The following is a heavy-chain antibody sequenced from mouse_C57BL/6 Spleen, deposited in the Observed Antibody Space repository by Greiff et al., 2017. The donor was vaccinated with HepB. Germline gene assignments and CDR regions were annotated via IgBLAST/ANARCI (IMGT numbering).Heavy chain of an antibody. J-gene: IGHJ2*01. CDR1: GFTFSSYG. Sequence: EVHLVESGGDLVKPGGSLKLSCAASGFTFSSYGMSWVRQTPDKRLEWVATISSGGSYTYYPDSVKGRFTIARDNAKNTLYLQMSSLKSEDTAMYYCARHYYGSSWYYFDYWGQGTTLTVSS. CDR3: ARHYYGSSWYYFDY. CDR2: ISSGGSYT. V-gene: IGHV5-6*01. D-gene: IGHD1-1*01.